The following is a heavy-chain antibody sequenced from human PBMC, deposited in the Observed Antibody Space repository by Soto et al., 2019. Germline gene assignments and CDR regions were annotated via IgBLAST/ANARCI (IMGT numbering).Heavy chain of an antibody. CDR1: GFTFSSYA. D-gene: IGHD3-22*01. V-gene: IGHV3-30-3*01. J-gene: IGHJ4*02. CDR3: ATDSTYYYDSSGYSLPDY. CDR2: ISYDGSNK. Sequence: QVQLVESGGGVVQPGRSLRLSCAASGFTFSSYAMHWVRQAPGKGLEWVAVISYDGSNKYYADSVKGRFTISRDNSKNTLYLQMNSLRAEDTAVYYCATDSTYYYDSSGYSLPDYWGQGTLVTVSS.